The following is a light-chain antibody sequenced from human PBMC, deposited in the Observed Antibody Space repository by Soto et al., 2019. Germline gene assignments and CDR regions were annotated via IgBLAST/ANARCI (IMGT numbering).Light chain of an antibody. J-gene: IGKJ5*01. Sequence: EIVLTQSPATLSLSPGERATLSCRASQSVSSYLAWYQQKPGQAPRLLIYDVSNRATGIPARFSGRGSGTDFTLTISSLEPEDFAVYYCQQRSNWPPITFGQGTRLEIK. V-gene: IGKV3-11*01. CDR1: QSVSSY. CDR2: DVS. CDR3: QQRSNWPPIT.